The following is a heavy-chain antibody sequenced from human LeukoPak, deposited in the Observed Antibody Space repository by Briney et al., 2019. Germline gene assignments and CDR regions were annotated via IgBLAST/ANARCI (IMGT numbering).Heavy chain of an antibody. D-gene: IGHD1-14*01. Sequence: PSETLSLTCAVYGGSFSGYYWSWIRQPPGKGLEWIGEINHSGSTNYNPSLKSRVTISVDTSKNQFSLKLSSVTAADTAVYYCARYGAATTNFDYWGQGTLVTVSS. CDR3: ARYGAATTNFDY. V-gene: IGHV4-34*01. CDR2: INHSGST. J-gene: IGHJ4*02. CDR1: GGSFSGYY.